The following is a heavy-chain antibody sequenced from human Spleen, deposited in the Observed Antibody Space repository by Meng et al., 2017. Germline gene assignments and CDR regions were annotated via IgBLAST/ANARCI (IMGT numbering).Heavy chain of an antibody. CDR2: IIVSSGFI. CDR3: ARIGGSYPSYFDF. V-gene: IGHV3-21*01. J-gene: IGHJ4*02. D-gene: IGHD1-26*01. Sequence: ELQLVESGGGLVKPGGSLRLSCAASGFTFSSYSMTWFRQAPGKGLEWGSSIIVSSGFIYYADSVKGRFTISRDNAKNSLYLQMNSLRAEDTAVYYCARIGGSYPSYFDFWGQGTLVTVSS. CDR1: GFTFSSYS.